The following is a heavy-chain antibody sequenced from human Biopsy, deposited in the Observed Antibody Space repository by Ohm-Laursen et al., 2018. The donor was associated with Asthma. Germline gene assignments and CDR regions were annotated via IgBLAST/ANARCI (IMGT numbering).Heavy chain of an antibody. J-gene: IGHJ4*02. D-gene: IGHD7-27*01. Sequence: SLRLSCSASGFSFSSYWMSWVRQAPGKGLEWVANIKQDGSEKYYVDSVKGRFSTSRDNPRNSLYLQMNSLRAEDTAVYYCARDAPTGGYIDYWGLGTLVTVSS. CDR2: IKQDGSEK. CDR3: ARDAPTGGYIDY. CDR1: GFSFSSYW. V-gene: IGHV3-7*01.